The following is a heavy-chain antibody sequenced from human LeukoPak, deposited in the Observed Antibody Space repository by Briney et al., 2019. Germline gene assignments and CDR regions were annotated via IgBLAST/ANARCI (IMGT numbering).Heavy chain of an antibody. CDR1: GYTLTELS. J-gene: IGHJ6*02. V-gene: IGHV1-24*01. CDR2: FDPEDGET. D-gene: IGHD2-2*01. CDR3: ARVLGYCSSTSCAYYYGLDV. Sequence: ASVKVSCKVSGYTLTELSMHWVRQAPGKGLEWMGGFDPEDGETIYAQKFQGRVTMTTDTSTSTAYMELRSLRSDDTAVYYCARVLGYCSSTSCAYYYGLDVWGQGTTVTVSS.